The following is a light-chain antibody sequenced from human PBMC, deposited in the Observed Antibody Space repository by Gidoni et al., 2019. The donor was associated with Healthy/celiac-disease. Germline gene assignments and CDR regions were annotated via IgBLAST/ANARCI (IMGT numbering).Light chain of an antibody. Sequence: DIQLTQSPSFLSASVGDRVTITCRASHGISSYLAWYQQKPGKAPKLLIYAASTLQSGVPSRFSGSGSGTEFTLTISSLQPEDFATYYCQQLNSYTFGPGTKVDIK. CDR3: QQLNSYT. CDR1: HGISSY. J-gene: IGKJ3*01. CDR2: AAS. V-gene: IGKV1-9*01.